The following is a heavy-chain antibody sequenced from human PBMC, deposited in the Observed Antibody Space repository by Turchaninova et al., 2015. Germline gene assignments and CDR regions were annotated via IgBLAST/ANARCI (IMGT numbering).Heavy chain of an antibody. V-gene: IGHV1-2*02. Sequence: QVQLVQSGAEGQKPGASGKVPCKASGDTLPGYYIAWIRQPPGQGLEWLGLINPYNGAPNYEQKFQGRFTMPGDTSISTVYMELSSLRSDDTALYYCARGPSHAALDIWGQGTMVTVSS. J-gene: IGHJ3*02. CDR3: ARGPSHAALDI. CDR1: GDTLPGYY. CDR2: INPYNGAP.